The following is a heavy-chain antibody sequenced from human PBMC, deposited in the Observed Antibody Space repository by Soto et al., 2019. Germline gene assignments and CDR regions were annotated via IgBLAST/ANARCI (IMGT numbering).Heavy chain of an antibody. V-gene: IGHV3-23*01. D-gene: IGHD6-6*01. CDR3: AKGHSGIADRRGGEFDY. CDR1: GFTFSSYA. J-gene: IGHJ4*02. Sequence: EVQLLESGGDLVQTGGSLRLSCAASGFTFSSYAMSWVRQAPGKGLEWVSGNSGGGGSTYYADSVKGRFTISRDSSKSTLFLQMNSLRAEDTAVYFCAKGHSGIADRRGGEFDYWGQGTLVTVSS. CDR2: NSGGGGST.